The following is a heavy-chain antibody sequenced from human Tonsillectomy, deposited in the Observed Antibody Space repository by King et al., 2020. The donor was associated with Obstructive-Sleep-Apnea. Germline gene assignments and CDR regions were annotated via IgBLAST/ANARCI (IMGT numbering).Heavy chain of an antibody. V-gene: IGHV3-9*01. CDR2: ISWNSDSI. CDR1: GFTFDDYA. D-gene: IGHD6-19*01. CDR3: AKDSSGWSGDYFDY. Sequence: VQLVESGGGLVQPGRSLRLSCAASGFTFDDYAMHWVRLAPGKGLEWVSGISWNSDSIGYADSVKGRFTISRDNAKNSLYLQMNSLRAEDTALYYCAKDSSGWSGDYFDYWGQGTLVTVSS. J-gene: IGHJ4*02.